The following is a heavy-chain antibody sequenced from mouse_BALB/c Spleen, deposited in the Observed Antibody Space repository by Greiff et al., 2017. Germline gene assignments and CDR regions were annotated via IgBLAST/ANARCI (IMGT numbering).Heavy chain of an antibody. CDR2: ISSGSSTI. J-gene: IGHJ2*01. V-gene: IGHV5-17*02. CDR3: ARSDYYGTPLDY. CDR1: GFTFSSFG. D-gene: IGHD1-1*01. Sequence: DVKLVESGGGLVQPGGSRKLSCAASGFTFSSFGMHWVRQAPEKGLEWVAYISSGSSTIYYADTVKGRFTISRDNPKNTLFLQMTSLRSEDTAMYYCARSDYYGTPLDYWGQGTTLTVSS.